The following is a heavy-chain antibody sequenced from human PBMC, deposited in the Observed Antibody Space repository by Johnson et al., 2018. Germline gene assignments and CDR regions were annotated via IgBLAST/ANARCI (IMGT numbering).Heavy chain of an antibody. CDR3: ARSQSAYYGDYVGAEYFQH. V-gene: IGHV3-21*01. Sequence: VQLVQSGGGLVQPGRSLRLSCAASGFTFDDYAMHWVRQAPGKGLEWVSSISSSSSYIHYADSLKGRFTISRDNAKTSLYLQMNSLRAEDTAVYYCARSQSAYYGDYVGAEYFQHWGQGTLVTVSS. CDR2: ISSSSSYI. D-gene: IGHD4-17*01. J-gene: IGHJ1*01. CDR1: GFTFDDYA.